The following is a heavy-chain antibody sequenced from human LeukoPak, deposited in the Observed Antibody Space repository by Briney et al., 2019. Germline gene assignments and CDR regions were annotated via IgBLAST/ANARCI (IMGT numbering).Heavy chain of an antibody. J-gene: IGHJ4*02. CDR1: GFTFSSYA. D-gene: IGHD3-9*01. CDR2: ISYDGSNK. V-gene: IGHV3-30-3*01. CDR3: ARDPSGYSANFDY. Sequence: GGSLRLSCAASGFTFSSYAMHWVRQAPGKGLEWVAVISYDGSNKYYADSVKARFTISRDNSKNTLYLQMNSLRAEDTPVYSCARDPSGYSANFDYWGQGTLVTVSS.